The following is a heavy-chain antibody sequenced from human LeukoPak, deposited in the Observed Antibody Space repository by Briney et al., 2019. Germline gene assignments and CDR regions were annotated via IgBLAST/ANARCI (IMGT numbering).Heavy chain of an antibody. D-gene: IGHD6-13*01. Sequence: GGSLRLSCAGSGFTFRFYAMTWVRQAPRKGLELVSGITGGASVTYDADSVKGRFNISRDDSKNTLHLQLNSLRVEDTDVYYCAKAYSTSLYGDAFHIWSQGTMVTVSP. CDR3: AKAYSTSLYGDAFHI. CDR2: ITGGASVT. J-gene: IGHJ3*02. V-gene: IGHV3-23*01. CDR1: GFTFRFYA.